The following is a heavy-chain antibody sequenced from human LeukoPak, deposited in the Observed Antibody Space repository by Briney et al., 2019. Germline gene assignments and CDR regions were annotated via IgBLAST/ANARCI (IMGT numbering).Heavy chain of an antibody. CDR1: AFTLSTYD. V-gene: IGHV3-13*01. CDR2: SGIVGDT. CDR3: ARDSRGNFDL. J-gene: IGHJ4*02. Sequence: GGSLRLSCAASAFTLSTYDMHCVRRAPGKGLEWVSLSGIVGDTDYSDSVKGRFTISRDNAKDSLFLQMSSLRVGDTAFYYCARDSRGNFDLWGQGTLVTVSS.